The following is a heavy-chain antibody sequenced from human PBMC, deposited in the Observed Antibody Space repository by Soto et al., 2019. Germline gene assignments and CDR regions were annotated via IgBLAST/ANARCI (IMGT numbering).Heavy chain of an antibody. J-gene: IGHJ4*02. CDR2: IYSSGST. CDR3: ARDHPHADAVYYFHY. Sequence: TSETLSLTCTVSGGSISNCYWSWLRQPPGKGLEWIGYIYSSGSTHYNPSLQSRVTISADTSKNQVSLKVRSVTAADTAVYYCARDHPHADAVYYFHYWGEAIPVTV. CDR1: GGSISNCY. D-gene: IGHD2-8*01. V-gene: IGHV4-59*01.